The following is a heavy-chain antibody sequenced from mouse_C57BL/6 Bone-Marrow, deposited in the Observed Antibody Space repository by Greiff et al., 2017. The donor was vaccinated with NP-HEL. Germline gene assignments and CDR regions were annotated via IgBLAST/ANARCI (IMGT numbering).Heavy chain of an antibody. Sequence: EVQGVESGAELVRPGASVKLSCTASGFNIKDDYMHWVKQRPEQGLEWIGWIDPENGDTEYATKFQGKATITADTSSNTAYLQLSSLTSEDTAVYYCTTRDSLFAYGGRGNVVTVTA. J-gene: IGHJ3*01. CDR3: TTRDSLFAY. D-gene: IGHD3-2*01. CDR1: GFNIKDDY. V-gene: IGHV14-4*01. CDR2: IDPENGDT.